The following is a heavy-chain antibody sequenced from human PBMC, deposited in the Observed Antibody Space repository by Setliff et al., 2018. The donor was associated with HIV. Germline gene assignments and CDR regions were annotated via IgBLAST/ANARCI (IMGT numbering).Heavy chain of an antibody. V-gene: IGHV3-11*01. CDR2: ISHSGGTI. D-gene: IGHD3-10*01. CDR3: ASGALLPTIDY. Sequence: PGGSLRLSCAASGFTLTDHHLNWIRQAPGKGLEWVSYISHSGGTIKYGDSVRGRFTISRDIAKSSLYLQLDSLSVEDTAVYYCASGALLPTIDYWGRGTLVTVPQ. J-gene: IGHJ4*02. CDR1: GFTLTDHH.